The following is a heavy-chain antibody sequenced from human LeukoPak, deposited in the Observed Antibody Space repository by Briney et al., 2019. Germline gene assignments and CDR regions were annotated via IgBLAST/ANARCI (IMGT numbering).Heavy chain of an antibody. J-gene: IGHJ4*02. CDR3: AREGIAAADFDY. Sequence: SQTLSLTCTVSGDPVSSNSHYWNWIRQPAGKGLEWIGRIYTSGSTNYNPSLESRVTISVDTSKNQFSLKLTSVTAADTAVYYCAREGIAAADFDYWGQGTLVTVSS. D-gene: IGHD6-13*01. CDR2: IYTSGST. CDR1: GDPVSSNSHY. V-gene: IGHV4-61*02.